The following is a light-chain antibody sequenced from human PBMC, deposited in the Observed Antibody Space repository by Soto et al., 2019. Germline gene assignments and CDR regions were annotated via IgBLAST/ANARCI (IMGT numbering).Light chain of an antibody. V-gene: IGKV3-15*01. CDR2: GAF. CDR3: QQYKNRPPYT. CDR1: QSVSSN. Sequence: EIVMTQSPATLSVPPGERATLSCRASQSVSSNLAWYQQKPGQAPRLLIYGAFTRATGIPARFSGSGSGTEFTLTISTLQSEDFAVYYCQQYKNRPPYTFGQGTKVDIK. J-gene: IGKJ2*01.